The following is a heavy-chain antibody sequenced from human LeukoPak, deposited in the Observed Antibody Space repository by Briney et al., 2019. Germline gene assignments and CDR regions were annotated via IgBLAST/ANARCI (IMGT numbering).Heavy chain of an antibody. V-gene: IGHV1-24*01. J-gene: IGHJ4*02. CDR3: VGTADYYDSSGYHPL. CDR2: FDPEDGET. CDR1: GYTLTELS. D-gene: IGHD3-22*01. Sequence: ASVKVSCKVSGYTLTELSMHWVRQAPGKGLEWMGGFDPEDGETIYAQKFQGRVTMTEDTSTDTAYMELSSLRSEDTAVYYCVGTADYYDSSGYHPLWGQGTLVTVSS.